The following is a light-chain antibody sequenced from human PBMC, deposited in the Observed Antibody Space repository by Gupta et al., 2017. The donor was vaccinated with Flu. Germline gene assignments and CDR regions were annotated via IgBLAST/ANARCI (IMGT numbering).Light chain of an antibody. J-gene: IGLJ3*02. CDR2: DVT. Sequence: SSDVGGDNSVSWYQQHPGRDPTRMLFDVTERPSGVADRSSASKFVKTEAVITTGRQDEDEEDYYCCSFEGSKNVWVLGGGTKLTVL. CDR1: SSDVGGDNS. V-gene: IGLV2-11*01. CDR3: CSFEGSKNVWV.